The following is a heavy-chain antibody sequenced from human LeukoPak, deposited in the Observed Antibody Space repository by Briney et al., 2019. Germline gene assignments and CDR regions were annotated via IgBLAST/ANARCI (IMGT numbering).Heavy chain of an antibody. J-gene: IGHJ5*02. CDR1: GGSISSYY. CDR2: IYYSGST. D-gene: IGHD3-10*01. V-gene: IGHV4-59*01. CDR3: ARGLRFTMVRGVGNWFDP. Sequence: PSETLSLTCTVSGGSISSYYWSWIRQPPGKGLEWIGYIYYSGSTNYNPSLKSRVTISVDTSKNQFSLKLSSVTAADTAVYYCARGLRFTMVRGVGNWFDPWGQGTLVTVSS.